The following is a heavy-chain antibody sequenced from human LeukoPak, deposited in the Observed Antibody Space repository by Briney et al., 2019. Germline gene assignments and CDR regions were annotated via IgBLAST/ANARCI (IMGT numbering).Heavy chain of an antibody. Sequence: GRSLRLSCAASGFTFDDYAMHWVRQAPGKGLEWVSGISWNSGSIGYADSVKGRFTISRDNAKNSLYLQMNSLRAEDTAFYYCAKSPDYYYGMDVWGQGTTVTVSS. CDR1: GFTFDDYA. V-gene: IGHV3-9*01. CDR2: ISWNSGSI. CDR3: AKSPDYYYGMDV. J-gene: IGHJ6*02.